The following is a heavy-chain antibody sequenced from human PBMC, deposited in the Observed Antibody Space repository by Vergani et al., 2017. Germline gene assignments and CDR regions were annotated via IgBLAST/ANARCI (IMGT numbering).Heavy chain of an antibody. V-gene: IGHV4-59*10. CDR2: IYTSGST. Sequence: QVQLQQWGAGLLKPSETLSLTCAVYGGSFSGYYWSWIRQPPGKGLEWIGRIYTSGSTNYNPSLKSRVTISVDTSKNQFSLKLSSVTAADTAVYYCARDGEYGDSAFDAFDIWGQGTMVTVSS. D-gene: IGHD4-17*01. CDR1: GGSFSGYY. CDR3: ARDGEYGDSAFDAFDI. J-gene: IGHJ3*02.